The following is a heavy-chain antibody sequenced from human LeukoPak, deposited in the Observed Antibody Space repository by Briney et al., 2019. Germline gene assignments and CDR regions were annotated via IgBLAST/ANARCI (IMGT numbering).Heavy chain of an antibody. V-gene: IGHV4-31*03. Sequence: PSQTLSLTCTVSGGSISSGGYYWSWIRQHRGKGLEWIGYIYYSGSTYYNPSLKSRVTISVDTSKNQFSLKLSSVTAADTAVYYCARGASIVGATTAFDYWGQGTLVTVSS. CDR1: GGSISSGGYY. D-gene: IGHD1-26*01. J-gene: IGHJ4*02. CDR2: IYYSGST. CDR3: ARGASIVGATTAFDY.